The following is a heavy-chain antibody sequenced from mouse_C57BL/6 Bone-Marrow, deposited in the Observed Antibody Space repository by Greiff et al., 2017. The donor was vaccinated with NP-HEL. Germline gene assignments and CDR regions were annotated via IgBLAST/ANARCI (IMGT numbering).Heavy chain of an antibody. CDR2: IDPENGDT. CDR1: GFNIKDDY. CDR3: TEGFYYGRDY. Sequence: EVQLQQSGAELVRPGASVKLSCTASGFNIKDDYMHWVKQRPEQGLEWIGWIDPENGDTEYASKFQGKATITADTSSNTAYLQLSSLTSEDTAVYYCTEGFYYGRDYWGQGTTLTVSS. V-gene: IGHV14-4*01. D-gene: IGHD1-1*01. J-gene: IGHJ2*01.